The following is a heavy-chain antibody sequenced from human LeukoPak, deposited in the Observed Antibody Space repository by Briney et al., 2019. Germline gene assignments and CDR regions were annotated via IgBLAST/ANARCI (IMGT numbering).Heavy chain of an antibody. Sequence: PGGSLRLSCAVSGFIFNSYSMNWVRQAPGKGLEWLAYINSRSTIFYADSVKGRFTISRDNAKNSLYLQMSSLRAEDTAVYYCVRDDDKVWGSYRHGDHWGQGILVTVSS. CDR2: INSRSTI. D-gene: IGHD3-16*02. V-gene: IGHV3-48*04. J-gene: IGHJ4*02. CDR3: VRDDDKVWGSYRHGDH. CDR1: GFIFNSYS.